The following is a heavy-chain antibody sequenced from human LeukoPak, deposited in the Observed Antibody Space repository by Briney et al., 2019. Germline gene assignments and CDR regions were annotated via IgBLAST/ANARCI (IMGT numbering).Heavy chain of an antibody. Sequence: GEPLKISCKGSGYSFTSYWIGWVRQMPGKGLEWVGIIYPGDSDTRYSPSFQGQVTISADKSISTAYLQWSSLKASDTAMYYCARLENGRYSILDAFDIWGQGTMVTVSS. J-gene: IGHJ3*02. V-gene: IGHV5-51*01. CDR1: GYSFTSYW. D-gene: IGHD6-13*01. CDR3: ARLENGRYSILDAFDI. CDR2: IYPGDSDT.